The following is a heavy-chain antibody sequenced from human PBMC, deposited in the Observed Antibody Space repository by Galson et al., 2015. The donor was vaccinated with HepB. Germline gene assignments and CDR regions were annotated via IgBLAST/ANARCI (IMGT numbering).Heavy chain of an antibody. CDR1: GFIFNDYW. J-gene: IGHJ4*02. V-gene: IGHV3-7*03. CDR2: IKEDGTKT. CDR3: ARAYFVH. Sequence: SLRLSCAASGFIFNDYWMQWVRQVPGRGLEWVANIKEDGTKTHYVDSVKGRFTISRDNAKNSLYLQMNNLRAEDTAVYYCARAYFVHWVQRSLFTASS.